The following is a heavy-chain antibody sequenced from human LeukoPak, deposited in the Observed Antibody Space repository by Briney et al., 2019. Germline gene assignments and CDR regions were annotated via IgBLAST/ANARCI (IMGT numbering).Heavy chain of an antibody. D-gene: IGHD6-19*01. Sequence: PGGSLRLPCAASGFTFSSYAMSWVREAPGKGLEWVSAISGSGGSTYYADSVKGRFTISRDNSKNTLYLQMNSLRAEDTAVYYCAKDRYSSGWYDYWGQGTLVTVSS. CDR1: GFTFSSYA. CDR3: AKDRYSSGWYDY. CDR2: ISGSGGST. V-gene: IGHV3-23*01. J-gene: IGHJ4*02.